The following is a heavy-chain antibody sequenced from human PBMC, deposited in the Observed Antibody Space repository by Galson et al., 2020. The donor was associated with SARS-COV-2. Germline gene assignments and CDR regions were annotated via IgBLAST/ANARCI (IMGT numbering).Heavy chain of an antibody. CDR2: ISSSGSTI. J-gene: IGHJ6*02. D-gene: IGHD4-17*01. V-gene: IGHV3-11*01. CDR3: ARDKSPWAVTTYYYYYYGMDV. CDR1: GFTFSDYY. Sequence: GGSLRLSCAASGFTFSDYYMSWIRQAPGKGLEWVSYISSSGSTIYYADSVKGRFTISRDNAKNSLYLQMNSLRAEDTAVYYCARDKSPWAVTTYYYYYYGMDVWGQGTTVTVSS.